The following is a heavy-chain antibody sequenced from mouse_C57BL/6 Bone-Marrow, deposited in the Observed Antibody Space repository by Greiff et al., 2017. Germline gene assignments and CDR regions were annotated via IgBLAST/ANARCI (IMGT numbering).Heavy chain of an antibody. CDR3: TTPITTVVATDY. CDR2: IDPENGDT. J-gene: IGHJ2*01. CDR1: GFNIQDDY. V-gene: IGHV14-4*01. Sequence: VQLKESGAELVRPGASVKLSCTASGFNIQDDYMHWVKQRPEQGLEWIGWIDPENGDTEYASKFQGKATITADTSSNTADLQLSSLTSEDTAVYYCTTPITTVVATDYWGQGTTLTVSS. D-gene: IGHD1-1*01.